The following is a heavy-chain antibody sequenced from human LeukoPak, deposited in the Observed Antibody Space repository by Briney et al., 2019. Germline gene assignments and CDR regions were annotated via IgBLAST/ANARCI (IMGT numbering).Heavy chain of an antibody. CDR2: IYYSGST. V-gene: IGHV4-30-4*01. Sequence: SSETLSLTCTVSGGSISSGDNYWSWIRQPPGKGLEWIGYIYYSGSTYYNPSLKSRVTISVDTSKNQFSLKLTSVTAADTAVYYCARETLTISRLLDPWGQGTLVTVSS. CDR3: ARETLTISRLLDP. D-gene: IGHD4-17*01. J-gene: IGHJ5*02. CDR1: GGSISSGDNY.